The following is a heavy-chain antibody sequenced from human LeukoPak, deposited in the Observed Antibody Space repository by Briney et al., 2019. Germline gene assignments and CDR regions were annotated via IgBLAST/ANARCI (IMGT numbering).Heavy chain of an antibody. J-gene: IGHJ1*01. V-gene: IGHV3-30-3*01. D-gene: IGHD6-19*01. CDR1: GFTFSSYA. CDR2: ISYDGSNK. Sequence: QPGRSLRLSCAASGFTFSSYAMHWVRQAPGKGLEWVAVISYDGSNKYYADSVKGRFTISRDNSKNTLYLQMNSLRAEDTDVYYCARVHRPGGGQWLVQEYFQHWGQGTLVTVSS. CDR3: ARVHRPGGGQWLVQEYFQH.